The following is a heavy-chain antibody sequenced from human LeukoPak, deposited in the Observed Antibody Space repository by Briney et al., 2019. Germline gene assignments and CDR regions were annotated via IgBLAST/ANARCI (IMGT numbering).Heavy chain of an antibody. CDR2: IYHSGST. D-gene: IGHD6-13*01. Sequence: SETLSLTCTVSGDSISSYYWSWIRQPPGKGLEWIGYIYHSGSTYYNPSLKSRVTISVDRSKNQFSLKLSSVTAADTAVYYCASQAIAAQSGGDYFDYWGQGTLVTVSS. V-gene: IGHV4-59*12. CDR3: ASQAIAAQSGGDYFDY. CDR1: GDSISSYY. J-gene: IGHJ4*02.